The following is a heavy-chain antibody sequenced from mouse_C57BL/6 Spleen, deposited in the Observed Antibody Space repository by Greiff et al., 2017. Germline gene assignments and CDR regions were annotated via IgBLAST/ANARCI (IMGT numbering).Heavy chain of an antibody. D-gene: IGHD4-1*01. CDR3: ARSGTGPYFDY. CDR1: GYTFTSYW. CDR2: IHPNSGST. J-gene: IGHJ2*01. V-gene: IGHV1-64*01. Sequence: QVQLQQSGAELARPGASVKLSCKASGYTFTSYWMHWVKQRPGQGLEWIGMIHPNSGSTNYNEKFKSKATLTVDKSSSTAYMQLSSLTSEDSAVYYCARSGTGPYFDYWGQGTTLTVSS.